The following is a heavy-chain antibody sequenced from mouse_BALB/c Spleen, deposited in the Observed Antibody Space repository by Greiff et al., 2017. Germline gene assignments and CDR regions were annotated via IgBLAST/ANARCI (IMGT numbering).Heavy chain of an antibody. Sequence: VQLQQSGAELVRPGSSVKISCKASGYAFSSYWMNWVKQRPGQGLEWIGQIYPGDGDTNYNGKFKGKATLTADKSSSTAYMQLSSLTSEDSAVYFCARSDYYGSRTENFCFDYWGQGTTLTVSS. D-gene: IGHD1-1*01. J-gene: IGHJ2*01. CDR3: ARSDYYGSRTENFCFDY. V-gene: IGHV1-80*01. CDR2: IYPGDGDT. CDR1: GYAFSSYW.